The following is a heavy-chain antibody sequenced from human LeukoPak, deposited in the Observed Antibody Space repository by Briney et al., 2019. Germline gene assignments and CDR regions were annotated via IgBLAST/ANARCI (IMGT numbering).Heavy chain of an antibody. CDR1: GFTFGDYW. D-gene: IGHD3-22*01. Sequence: GGSLRLSCAASGFTFGDYWMSWVRQAPGKGLEWVSYISSSGSTIYYADSVKGRFTIYRDNAKNSLYLQMNSLRAEDTAVYYCARIGEHYYDSSGFHFDYWGQGTLVTVSS. J-gene: IGHJ4*02. CDR2: ISSSGSTI. CDR3: ARIGEHYYDSSGFHFDY. V-gene: IGHV3-11*01.